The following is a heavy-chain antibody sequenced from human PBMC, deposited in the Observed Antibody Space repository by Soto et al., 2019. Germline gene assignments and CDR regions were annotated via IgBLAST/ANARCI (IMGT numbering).Heavy chain of an antibody. CDR1: GFTFSSYG. V-gene: IGHV3-30*18. CDR2: ISYDGSNK. J-gene: IGHJ4*02. Sequence: LRLSCAASGFTFSSYGMPWVRQAPGKGLEWVAVISYDGSNKYYADSVKGRFTISRDNSKNTLYLQMNSLRAEDTAVYYFAKDSGGDYAQEGYWGQGTLVTVS. CDR3: AKDSGGDYAQEGY. D-gene: IGHD4-17*01.